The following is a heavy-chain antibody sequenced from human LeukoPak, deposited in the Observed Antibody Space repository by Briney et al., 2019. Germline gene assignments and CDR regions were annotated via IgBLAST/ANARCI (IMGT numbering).Heavy chain of an antibody. Sequence: GGSLRLSCAASGFTFSSYSMNWVRQAPGKGLEWVSSISSSSSYIYYADSVKGRFTISRDNAKNSLYLQMNSLRAEDTAVYYCARGGESGYDYFDYWGQGTLVTVSS. CDR2: ISSSSSYI. CDR3: ARGGESGYDYFDY. J-gene: IGHJ4*02. D-gene: IGHD5-12*01. CDR1: GFTFSSYS. V-gene: IGHV3-21*01.